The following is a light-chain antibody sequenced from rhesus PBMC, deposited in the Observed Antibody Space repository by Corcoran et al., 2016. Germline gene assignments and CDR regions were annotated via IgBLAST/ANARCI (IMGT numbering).Light chain of an antibody. CDR1: QGISSY. CDR2: DAR. CDR3: QRYNSLPYS. V-gene: IGKV1-32*01. Sequence: DIQMTQSPSSLSASVGDSVTISCRASQGISSYLNWYQQKSGKAPNTLIYDARRLERGVPSRFSGSGSGTEFTLTITSLQPEDFATYCCQRYNSLPYSFGQGTKVEI. J-gene: IGKJ2*01.